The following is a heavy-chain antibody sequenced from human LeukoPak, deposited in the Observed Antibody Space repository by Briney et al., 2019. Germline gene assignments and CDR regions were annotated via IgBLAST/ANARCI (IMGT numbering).Heavy chain of an antibody. J-gene: IGHJ4*02. Sequence: PGGSLRLSCAASGFTFSSYAMGWVRHAPGRGLEWVSAISGSGGSTYYADSVKGRFTISRDNSKNTLYLQMNSLRAEDTAVYYCAKRAYSNFDYWGQGTLVTVSS. CDR2: ISGSGGST. D-gene: IGHD5-18*01. CDR3: AKRAYSNFDY. CDR1: GFTFSSYA. V-gene: IGHV3-23*01.